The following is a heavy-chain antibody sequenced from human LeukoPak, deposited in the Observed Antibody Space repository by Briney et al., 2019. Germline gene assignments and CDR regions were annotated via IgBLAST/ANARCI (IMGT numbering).Heavy chain of an antibody. CDR3: ARAYCGGDCYYRAFDI. Sequence: PSETLSLTRAVYGGSFSGYYWSWIRQPPGKGLEWTGEINHSGSTYYNPSLKSRVTISVDTSKNQFSLKLSSVTAADTAVYYCARAYCGGDCYYRAFDIWGQGTMVTVSS. V-gene: IGHV4-34*01. CDR1: GGSFSGYY. CDR2: INHSGST. D-gene: IGHD2-21*01. J-gene: IGHJ3*02.